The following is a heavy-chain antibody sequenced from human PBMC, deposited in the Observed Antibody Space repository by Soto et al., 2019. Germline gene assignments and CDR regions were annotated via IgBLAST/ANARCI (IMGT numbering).Heavy chain of an antibody. Sequence: QVQLVQSGAEVKKPGSSVKVSCKTSGGTFSTYSIVWVRQAPGEGLEWMGGIIPIFGTANYAQKFQDRVTITADKSTNTLFMELSSLKSEDTAMYYCASSSGNNYGVGTNYYFDYWGQGALVTVSS. CDR1: GGTFSTYS. CDR3: ASSSGNNYGVGTNYYFDY. D-gene: IGHD1-26*01. V-gene: IGHV1-69*06. J-gene: IGHJ4*02. CDR2: IIPIFGTA.